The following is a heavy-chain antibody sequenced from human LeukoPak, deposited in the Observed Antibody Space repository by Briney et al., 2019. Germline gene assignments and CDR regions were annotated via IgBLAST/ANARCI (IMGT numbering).Heavy chain of an antibody. CDR2: ISSGSSIM. D-gene: IGHD3-10*01. Sequence: GGSLRLSCVASGFTFGSYSMNWVRQAPGKGLEWVSYISSGSSIMYYADSVKGRFSISRDNAKNSLFLRMDSLRDDDTAVYYCARRHHFGFLDSWGQGTLVTVSS. CDR3: ARRHHFGFLDS. CDR1: GFTFGSYS. J-gene: IGHJ4*02. V-gene: IGHV3-48*02.